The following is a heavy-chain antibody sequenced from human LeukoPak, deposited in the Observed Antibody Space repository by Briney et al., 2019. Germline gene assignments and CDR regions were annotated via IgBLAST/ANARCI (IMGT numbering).Heavy chain of an antibody. CDR3: ARDLVSSWPYYYYYMDV. Sequence: GASVKVSCKASGYTFTSYGISWVRQAPGQGLEWMGWINPNSGGTNYAQKFQGRVTMTRDTSISTAYMELSRLRSDDTAVYYCARDLVSSWPYYYYYMDVWGKGTTVTISS. V-gene: IGHV1-2*02. CDR2: INPNSGGT. CDR1: GYTFTSYG. D-gene: IGHD6-13*01. J-gene: IGHJ6*03.